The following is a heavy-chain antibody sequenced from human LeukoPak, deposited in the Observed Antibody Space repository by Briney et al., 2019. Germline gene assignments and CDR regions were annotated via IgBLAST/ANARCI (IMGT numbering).Heavy chain of an antibody. J-gene: IGHJ4*02. D-gene: IGHD5-18*01. Sequence: PSETLSLTCTVSGYSISSGYYWSWIRQPPGKGLEWIGYIYYSGSTNYNPSLKSRVTISVDTSKNQFSLKLSSVTAADTAVYYCARENRYSYGPSNFDYWGQGTLVTVSS. V-gene: IGHV4-61*01. CDR3: ARENRYSYGPSNFDY. CDR1: GYSISSGYY. CDR2: IYYSGST.